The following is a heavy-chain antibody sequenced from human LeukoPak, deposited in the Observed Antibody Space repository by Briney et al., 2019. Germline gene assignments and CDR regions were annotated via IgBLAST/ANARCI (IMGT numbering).Heavy chain of an antibody. CDR3: ARFISSWYSDDY. CDR2: ISSSSSYI. CDR1: GFTFSSYR. Sequence: PGGSLRLSCAASGFTFSSYRMNWVRQAPGKGLEWVSSISSSSSYIYYADSVKGRFTISRDNAKNSLYLQMNSLRAEDTAVYYCARFISSWYSDDYWGQGTLVTVSS. D-gene: IGHD6-13*01. V-gene: IGHV3-21*01. J-gene: IGHJ4*02.